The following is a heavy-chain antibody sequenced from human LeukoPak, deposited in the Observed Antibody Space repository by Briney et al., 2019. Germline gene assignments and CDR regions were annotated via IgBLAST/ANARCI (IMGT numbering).Heavy chain of an antibody. Sequence: GGSLRLSCAASGFTFSFCAMSWVRQAPGKGLEWVAGITSSGNTTYYADPVKGRFTISRDNSKNTLYLQMNSLRAEDTAVYYCAKGDCSGGSCYKPLFDYWGQGTLVTVSS. V-gene: IGHV3-23*01. D-gene: IGHD2-15*01. CDR3: AKGDCSGGSCYKPLFDY. J-gene: IGHJ4*02. CDR1: GFTFSFCA. CDR2: ITSSGNTT.